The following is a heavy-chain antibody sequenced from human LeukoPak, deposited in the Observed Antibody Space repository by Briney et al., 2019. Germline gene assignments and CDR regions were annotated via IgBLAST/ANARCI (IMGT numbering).Heavy chain of an antibody. D-gene: IGHD6-19*01. Sequence: GGSLRLSCAASGFTFSSHWMHWVRQAPGKGLVWVTRISSDGSSTSYADSVKGRFTISGDNAKNTLFLQMSSLRAEDTAIYYCARISLSGWVNDHWGQGTLVTVSS. CDR2: ISSDGSST. V-gene: IGHV3-74*01. J-gene: IGHJ4*02. CDR1: GFTFSSHW. CDR3: ARISLSGWVNDH.